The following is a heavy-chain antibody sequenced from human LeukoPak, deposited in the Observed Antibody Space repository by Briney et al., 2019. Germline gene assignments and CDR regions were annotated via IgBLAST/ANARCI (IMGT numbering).Heavy chain of an antibody. CDR2: IYYSGST. CDR1: GGSISSYY. J-gene: IGHJ5*02. Sequence: PSETLSLTCTVSGGSISSYYWSWIRQPPGKGLEWIGYIYYSGSTNYNPSLKSRVTILVDTSKNQFSLKLSSVTAADTAVYYCARMYSSSSRRGFDPWGQGTLVTVSS. D-gene: IGHD6-6*01. V-gene: IGHV4-59*01. CDR3: ARMYSSSSRRGFDP.